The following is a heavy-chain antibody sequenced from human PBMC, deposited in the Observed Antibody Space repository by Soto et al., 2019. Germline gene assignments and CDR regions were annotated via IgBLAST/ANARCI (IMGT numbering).Heavy chain of an antibody. V-gene: IGHV5-51*01. D-gene: IGHD3-3*01. CDR3: ARGGVSTRTFDY. CDR1: GYNFAVYC. Sequence: PGESLKIACKGSGYNFAVYCIAWVLQMPGKGLELMGIIYPSDSDTRYRPSFQGQVTISAGKSISSAYLQWSSLRASDTAMYYCARGGVSTRTFDYWGQGTPVTVSS. CDR2: IYPSDSDT. J-gene: IGHJ4*02.